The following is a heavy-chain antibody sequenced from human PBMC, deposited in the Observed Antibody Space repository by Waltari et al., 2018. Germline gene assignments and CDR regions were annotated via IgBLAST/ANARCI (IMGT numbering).Heavy chain of an antibody. CDR2: ISSSSSFI. V-gene: IGHV3-21*01. D-gene: IGHD1-26*01. Sequence: EVQLVESGGGLVKPGGSLRISCAASGFTFSSYSMNWVRQAPGKGVEGVASISSSSSFIYYADSVKGRFTISRDNAKNSLYLQMDSLRGEDTAVFYCTRGRLGATSEYFEDWGQGTLVTVSS. CDR1: GFTFSSYS. J-gene: IGHJ1*01. CDR3: TRGRLGATSEYFED.